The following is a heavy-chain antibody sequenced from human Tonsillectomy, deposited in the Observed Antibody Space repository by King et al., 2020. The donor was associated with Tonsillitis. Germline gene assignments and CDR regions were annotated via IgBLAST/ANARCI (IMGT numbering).Heavy chain of an antibody. CDR3: VGCITAAAVFDY. V-gene: IGHV2-5*01. J-gene: IGHJ4*02. CDR1: GFSLSTFGVG. D-gene: IGHD6-13*01. CDR2: IYWNDDQ. Sequence: ITLKESGPTLVKPTQTLTLTCTFCGFSLSTFGVGVGWIRQPPGKALEWLALIYWNDDQRYSPSLKSRLTITKDTSKNQVVLTLTNLDPVDTATYYCVGCITAAAVFDYWGQGTLVTVSS.